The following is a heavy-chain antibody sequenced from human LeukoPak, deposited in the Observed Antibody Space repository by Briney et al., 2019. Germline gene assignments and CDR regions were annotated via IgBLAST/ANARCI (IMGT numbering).Heavy chain of an antibody. CDR1: GFTFSKYW. CDR3: ATKQWLAPPPDS. D-gene: IGHD6-19*01. CDR2: INTDGTDT. Sequence: GGSLRLSCAASGFTFSKYWMLWVRQAPGKGLESVSRINTDGTDTTYADSVKGRFTVSRDNADNTMFLQMNSVRDEDTAVYYCATKQWLAPPPDSWGQGTPVTASS. V-gene: IGHV3-74*01. J-gene: IGHJ4*02.